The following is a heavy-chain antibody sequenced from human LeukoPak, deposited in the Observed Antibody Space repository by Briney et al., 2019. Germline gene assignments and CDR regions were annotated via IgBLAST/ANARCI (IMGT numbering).Heavy chain of an antibody. J-gene: IGHJ6*03. V-gene: IGHV1-8*01. CDR1: GYTFTSYD. D-gene: IGHD6-6*01. CDR3: ARGQLAHYYYYYMDV. CDR2: MNPNSGNT. Sequence: ASVKVSCKASGYTFTSYDINWVRQATGQGLEWMGWMNPNSGNTGYAQKFQDRVTITTDESTSTAYMELSSLRYEDTAIYYCARGQLAHYYYYYMDVWGKGTTVTVSS.